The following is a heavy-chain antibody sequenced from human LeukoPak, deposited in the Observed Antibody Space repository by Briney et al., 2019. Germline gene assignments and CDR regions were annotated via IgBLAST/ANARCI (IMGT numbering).Heavy chain of an antibody. Sequence: GGSLRLSCAASGFTFSSYSMNWVRQAPGKGLEWVSSISSSSSYIYYADSVKGRFTISRDNAKNSLYLQMNSLRAEDTAVYYCARDYEQLGWFDPWGQGTLVTVSS. CDR2: ISSSSSYI. CDR1: GFTFSSYS. D-gene: IGHD6-6*01. V-gene: IGHV3-21*01. J-gene: IGHJ5*02. CDR3: ARDYEQLGWFDP.